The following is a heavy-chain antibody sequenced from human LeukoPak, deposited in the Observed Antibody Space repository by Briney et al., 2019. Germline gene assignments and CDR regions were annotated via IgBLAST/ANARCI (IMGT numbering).Heavy chain of an antibody. CDR1: GYTFTSYG. CDR3: ARSATNRDISALGSDYYYYGMDV. Sequence: ASVKVSCKASGYTFTSYGITWVRQAPGQGLEWMGWISAYNDNTNYAQKLQGRVTMTTDTSTSTAYMELRSLRSDDTAVYYCARSATNRDISALGSDYYYYGMDVWGQGTTVTVSS. J-gene: IGHJ6*02. V-gene: IGHV1-18*01. CDR2: ISAYNDNT. D-gene: IGHD3-16*01.